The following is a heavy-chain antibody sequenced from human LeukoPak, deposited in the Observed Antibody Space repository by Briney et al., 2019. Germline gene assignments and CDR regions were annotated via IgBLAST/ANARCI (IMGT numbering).Heavy chain of an antibody. D-gene: IGHD5-18*01. V-gene: IGHV3-48*03. CDR1: GFTFSSYE. CDR3: ARSVTAPDY. J-gene: IGHJ4*02. Sequence: GGSLRLSCAASGFTFSSYEMNWVRQAPGKRLEWVSYISSSASTIYYADSVKGRFTISRDNAKNSLYLQMNSMRAEDTAVYYCARSVTAPDYWGQGTLVTVSS. CDR2: ISSSASTI.